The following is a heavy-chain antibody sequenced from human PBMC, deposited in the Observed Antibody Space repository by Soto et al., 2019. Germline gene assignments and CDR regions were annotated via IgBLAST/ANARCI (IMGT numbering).Heavy chain of an antibody. CDR1: GYTFTGYY. V-gene: IGHV1-2*04. D-gene: IGHD6-6*01. Sequence: ASVKVSCKASGYTFTGYYMHWVRQAPGQGLEWMGWINPNSGGTNYAQKFQGWVTMTRNTSISTAYMELSRLRSDDTAVNYCARARDPGNSSSYKWFDPWGQGTLVTVSS. CDR2: INPNSGGT. CDR3: ARARDPGNSSSYKWFDP. J-gene: IGHJ5*02.